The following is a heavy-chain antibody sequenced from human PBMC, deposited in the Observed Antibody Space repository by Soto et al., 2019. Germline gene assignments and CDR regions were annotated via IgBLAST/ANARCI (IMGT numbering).Heavy chain of an antibody. V-gene: IGHV1-69*12. CDR1: GGTFSSYA. CDR3: ARDRGPSSGYYPYWFDP. D-gene: IGHD3-22*01. J-gene: IGHJ5*02. Sequence: QVQLVQSGAEVKKPGSSVKVSCKASGGTFSSYAITWVRQAPGQGLEWMGGIIPIFGTANYAQKFQGRVTITADESTHTAYMELSSLISENTAVYYCARDRGPSSGYYPYWFDPWGQGTLVTVSS. CDR2: IIPIFGTA.